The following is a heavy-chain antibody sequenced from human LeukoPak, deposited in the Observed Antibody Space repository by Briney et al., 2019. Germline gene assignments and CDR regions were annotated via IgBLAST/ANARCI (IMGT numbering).Heavy chain of an antibody. Sequence: GGSLRLSCAASGFTFSSYGMHWVRQAPGKGLEGVAVICYDGSNKYYADSVKGGFTISRDNSKKTLYLQMNSLRAEDTAVYYCARGEMATIGAYYYGMDVWGQGTTVTVSS. V-gene: IGHV3-33*01. CDR2: ICYDGSNK. CDR3: ARGEMATIGAYYYGMDV. J-gene: IGHJ6*02. CDR1: GFTFSSYG. D-gene: IGHD5-24*01.